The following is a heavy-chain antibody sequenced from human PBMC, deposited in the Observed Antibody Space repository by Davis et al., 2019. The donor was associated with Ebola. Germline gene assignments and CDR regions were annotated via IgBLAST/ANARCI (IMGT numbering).Heavy chain of an antibody. D-gene: IGHD3-3*01. CDR2: ISAYNGNT. Sequence: AASVKVSCKASGYTFTGYYMHWVRQAPGQGLEWMGWISAYNGNTNYAQKLQGRVTMTTDTSTSTAYMELRSLRSDDTAVYYCARITGGLRFLEWYYGMDVWGQGTTVTVSS. J-gene: IGHJ6*02. V-gene: IGHV1-18*04. CDR3: ARITGGLRFLEWYYGMDV. CDR1: GYTFTGYY.